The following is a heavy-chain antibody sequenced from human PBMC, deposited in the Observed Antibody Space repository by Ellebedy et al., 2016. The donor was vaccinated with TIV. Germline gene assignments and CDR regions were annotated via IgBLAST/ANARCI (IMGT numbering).Heavy chain of an antibody. CDR1: GFTFSDYY. D-gene: IGHD1-26*01. CDR2: ISTSGGPSPSYT. V-gene: IGHV3-11*06. J-gene: IGHJ5*02. Sequence: GESLKISCAASGFTFSDYYMAWIRQAPGKGLEWVSYISTSGGPSPSYTNYADSVKGRFAISRDNAKNSLYLEMNSLRVEDTAVYYCARDPAGATRGWFDPWGQGTLVTVSS. CDR3: ARDPAGATRGWFDP.